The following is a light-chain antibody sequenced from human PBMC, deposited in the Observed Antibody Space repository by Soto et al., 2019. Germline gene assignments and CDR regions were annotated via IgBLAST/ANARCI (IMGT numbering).Light chain of an antibody. V-gene: IGKV3-11*01. CDR2: DAS. CDR3: QQRSN. Sequence: EIVMTQSPATLSVSPGERATLSCRASQSVSSYLAWYQQKPGQAPRLLIYDASNSATGIPARFSGSGSGTDFTLTISSLEPEDFAVYYCQQRSNFGQGTRLEI. J-gene: IGKJ5*01. CDR1: QSVSSY.